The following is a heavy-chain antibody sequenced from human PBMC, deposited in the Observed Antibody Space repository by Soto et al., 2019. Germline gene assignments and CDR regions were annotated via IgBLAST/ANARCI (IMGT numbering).Heavy chain of an antibody. J-gene: IGHJ4*02. CDR2: ISGSGGST. D-gene: IGHD3-16*01. CDR3: AKDQKDYVWGSYYPNDY. CDR1: GFTFSSYA. V-gene: IGHV3-23*01. Sequence: GGSLRLSCAASGFTFSSYAMSWVRQAPGKGLEWVSAISGSGGSTYYADSVKGRFTISRDNSKNTLYLQMNSLRAEDTAVYYCAKDQKDYVWGSYYPNDYWGQGTLVTVSS.